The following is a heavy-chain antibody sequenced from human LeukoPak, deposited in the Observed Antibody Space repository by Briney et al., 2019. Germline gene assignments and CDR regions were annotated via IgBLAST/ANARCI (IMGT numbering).Heavy chain of an antibody. J-gene: IGHJ4*02. V-gene: IGHV3-23*01. D-gene: IGHD2-15*01. CDR3: ARYSNA. CDR1: GFIFSNYA. CDR2: IGGSGANT. Sequence: GGSLRLSCAASGFIFSNYAMTWVRQAPGKGLEWVSAIGGSGANTYYADSVKGRFTISRDIAKNSLYLQMNSLRAEDTAVYYCARYSNAWGQGTLVTVSS.